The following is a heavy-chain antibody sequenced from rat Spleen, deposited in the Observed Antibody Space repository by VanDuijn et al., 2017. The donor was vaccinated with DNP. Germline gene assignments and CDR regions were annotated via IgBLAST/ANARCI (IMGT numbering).Heavy chain of an antibody. CDR1: GFTFTNYY. D-gene: IGHD1-11*01. V-gene: IGHV5-25*01. Sequence: EVQLMESGGDLVQPERSMKLSCAASGFTFTNYYMAWVRQAPTKGLEWVASISTGGGNTYYRDSVKGRFTISRDNAKSTLYLQMNSLRSEDTATYYCARLDYGFDYWGQGVMVTVSS. CDR3: ARLDYGFDY. J-gene: IGHJ2*01. CDR2: ISTGGGNT.